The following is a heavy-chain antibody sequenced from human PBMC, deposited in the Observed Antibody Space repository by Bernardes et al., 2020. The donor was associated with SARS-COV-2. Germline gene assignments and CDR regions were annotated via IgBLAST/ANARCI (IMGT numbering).Heavy chain of an antibody. Sequence: ASVKVSCKASGYTFITYGITWVRQAPGQGLEWMGWISTYSDNTNYAQKFQDRVTMTTDTSTRTVYMELRSLRSDDTAVYFCARDEGEVLPLYYFNSWGQGTLVTVSS. V-gene: IGHV1-18*01. CDR1: GYTFITYG. D-gene: IGHD1-26*01. CDR3: ARDEGEVLPLYYFNS. CDR2: ISTYSDNT. J-gene: IGHJ4*02.